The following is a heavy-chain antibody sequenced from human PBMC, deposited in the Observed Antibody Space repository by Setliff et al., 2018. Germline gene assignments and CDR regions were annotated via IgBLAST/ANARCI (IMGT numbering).Heavy chain of an antibody. J-gene: IGHJ5*01. CDR3: ATGPRDSRNYLTWLGS. Sequence: LRLSCSVSGITFINAWMTWVRQAPGKGPEWVGRIKSSREGATSDYGAPAKGRFTISRDESKQMIFLQMHNLKTEDTGLYYCATGPRDSRNYLTWLGSWGQGTLVTVSS. CDR1: GITFINAW. CDR2: IKSSREGATS. D-gene: IGHD3-22*01. V-gene: IGHV3-15*01.